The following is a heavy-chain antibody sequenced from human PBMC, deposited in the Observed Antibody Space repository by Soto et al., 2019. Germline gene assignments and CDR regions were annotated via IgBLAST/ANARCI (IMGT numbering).Heavy chain of an antibody. CDR3: ARAGGLGAVAVDY. J-gene: IGHJ4*02. CDR2: IYHSGST. CDR1: GRSIRSEGYS. V-gene: IGHV4-30-2*01. D-gene: IGHD6-19*01. Sequence: TLSLTWAVAGRSIRSEGYSRSWIRQPPGKGLEWIGYIYHSGSTYYNPSLKSRVTISVDRSKNQFSLKLSSVTAADTAVYYCARAGGLGAVAVDYWGQGTLVTVS.